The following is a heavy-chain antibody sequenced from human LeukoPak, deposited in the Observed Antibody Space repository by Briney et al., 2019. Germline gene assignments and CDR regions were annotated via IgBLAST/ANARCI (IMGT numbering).Heavy chain of an antibody. CDR1: GASISSTVHY. CDR2: SDYSGGT. V-gene: IGHV4-39*01. CDR3: ARDFGDFRTDY. J-gene: IGHJ4*02. D-gene: IGHD4-17*01. Sequence: SETLSLTCPVSGASISSTVHYWAWIRQSPGKGLEWIGSSDYSGGTTYNPSLNSRVTVSVDTSKNQFSLKLTSVTAADTAVYYCARDFGDFRTDYWGQGTLVTVSS.